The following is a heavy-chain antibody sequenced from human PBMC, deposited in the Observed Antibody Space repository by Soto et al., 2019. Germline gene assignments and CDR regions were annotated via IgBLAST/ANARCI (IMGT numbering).Heavy chain of an antibody. CDR1: GDSINRNY. V-gene: IGHV4-59*01. CDR3: ATSPILGVVSA. Sequence: PSETLSLTCTVSGDSINRNYWNWIRQPPGKGLEWIGNIYYSGSTYYNPSLKSRVTISVDRSKNQFSLKLTSVIAADTAVYYCATSPILGVVSAWGPGTLVTVS. D-gene: IGHD3-3*01. CDR2: IYYSGST. J-gene: IGHJ4*02.